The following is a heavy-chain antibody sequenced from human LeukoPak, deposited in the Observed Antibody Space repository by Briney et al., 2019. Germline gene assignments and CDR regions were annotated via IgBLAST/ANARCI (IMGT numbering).Heavy chain of an antibody. Sequence: PSETLSLTCTVSGGSISSYYWSWIRQPPGKGLEWIGYIYYSGSTNYNPSLKSRVTISVDTSKNQFSPKLSSVTAADTAVYYCARERGWTFDYWGQGTLVTVSS. CDR2: IYYSGST. J-gene: IGHJ4*02. D-gene: IGHD6-19*01. CDR1: GGSISSYY. CDR3: ARERGWTFDY. V-gene: IGHV4-59*01.